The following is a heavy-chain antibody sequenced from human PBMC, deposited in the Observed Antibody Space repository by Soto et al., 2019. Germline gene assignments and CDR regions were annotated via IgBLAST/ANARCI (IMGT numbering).Heavy chain of an antibody. CDR2: ISYDGSNK. CDR1: GFTFSSYA. V-gene: IGHV3-30-3*01. Sequence: VQLVESGGGVVQPGRSLRLSCAASGFTFSSYAMHWVRQAPGKGLEWVAVISYDGSNKYYADSVKGRFTISRDNSKNTLYLQMNSLRAEDTAVYYCARDPVWFGELLSPNFDYWGQGTLVTVSS. J-gene: IGHJ4*02. CDR3: ARDPVWFGELLSPNFDY. D-gene: IGHD3-10*01.